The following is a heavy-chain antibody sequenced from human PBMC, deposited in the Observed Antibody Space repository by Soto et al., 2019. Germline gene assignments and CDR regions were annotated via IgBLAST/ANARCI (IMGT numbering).Heavy chain of an antibody. V-gene: IGHV1-69*13. Sequence: SVKVSCKASGGTFSSYAISWVRQAPGQGLEWMGGIIPIFGTANYAQKFQGRVTITADESTSTACMELSSLRSEDTAVYDCAREAIVVVPSAISHPYYGMDVRGQGPTVTVSS. CDR2: IIPIFGTA. CDR3: AREAIVVVPSAISHPYYGMDV. CDR1: GGTFSSYA. J-gene: IGHJ6*02. D-gene: IGHD2-2*01.